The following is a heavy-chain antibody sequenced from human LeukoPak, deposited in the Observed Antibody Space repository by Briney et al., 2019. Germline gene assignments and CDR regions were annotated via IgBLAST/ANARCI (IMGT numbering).Heavy chain of an antibody. D-gene: IGHD2-2*01. Sequence: GASVKVSCKASGYTFTSYGISWVRQAPGQGLEWMGWISAYNGNTNYAQKFQGRVTITADKSTSTAYMELSSLRSEDTAVYYCARDPPNIVVVPDNFDYWGQGTLVTVSS. V-gene: IGHV1-18*01. CDR2: ISAYNGNT. J-gene: IGHJ4*02. CDR1: GYTFTSYG. CDR3: ARDPPNIVVVPDNFDY.